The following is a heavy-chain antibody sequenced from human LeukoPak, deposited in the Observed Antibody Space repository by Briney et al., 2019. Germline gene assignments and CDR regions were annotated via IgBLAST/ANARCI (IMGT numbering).Heavy chain of an antibody. CDR1: GFTFSSYA. D-gene: IGHD2-15*01. CDR2: ISGSDGST. J-gene: IGHJ4*02. Sequence: GGSLSLSCAASGFTFSSYAMSWVRHAPGKGLEWVSAISGSDGSTYYADYVKGRFTISIDNSKNTLYLQLNSLRAEDTSVYYCASPQADPRDYWGQGILVTVSS. CDR3: ASPQADPRDY. V-gene: IGHV3-23*01.